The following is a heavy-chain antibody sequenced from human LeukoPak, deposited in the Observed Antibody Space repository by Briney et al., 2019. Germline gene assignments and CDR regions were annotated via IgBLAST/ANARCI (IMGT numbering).Heavy chain of an antibody. V-gene: IGHV3-53*01. CDR1: GLIVSSNY. Sequence: GGSLRLSCAASGLIVSSNYMSWVRQAPGKGLEWVSVIYSGGSTYYADSVKGRFTISRDNSKNTLYLQMNSLRAEDTAVYYCARYTHSSGFDYWGQGTLVTVSS. J-gene: IGHJ4*02. CDR2: IYSGGST. CDR3: ARYTHSSGFDY. D-gene: IGHD6-19*01.